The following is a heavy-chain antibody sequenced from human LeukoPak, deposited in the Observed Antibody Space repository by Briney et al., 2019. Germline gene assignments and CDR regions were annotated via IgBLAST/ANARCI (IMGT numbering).Heavy chain of an antibody. CDR1: GFTFSTYW. Sequence: SGGSLRLSCAASGFTFSTYWMTWVRQAPGKGLEWVANIKPDGSDKDYVDSVKGRFTISRDNTKNSLFLQMNSLRAEDTAAYYCARDIDFWGQGTLVTVSS. CDR2: IKPDGSDK. J-gene: IGHJ4*02. CDR3: ARDIDF. V-gene: IGHV3-7*01.